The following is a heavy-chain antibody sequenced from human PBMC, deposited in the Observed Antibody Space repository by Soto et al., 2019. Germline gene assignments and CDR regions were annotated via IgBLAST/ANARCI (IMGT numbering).Heavy chain of an antibody. CDR2: IKHDGSVY. Sequence: PGGSLRLSCAPSGFPFSNYGMSWVRQSPGKGLEWVASIKHDGSVYHNVDSVKGRFTISRDNAEKSLHLQMNSLRTEVKAVYYCAYLRSDIAGFDYWGQGARVPVSS. V-gene: IGHV3-7*03. CDR1: GFPFSNYG. CDR3: AYLRSDIAGFDY. J-gene: IGHJ4*02. D-gene: IGHD2-15*01.